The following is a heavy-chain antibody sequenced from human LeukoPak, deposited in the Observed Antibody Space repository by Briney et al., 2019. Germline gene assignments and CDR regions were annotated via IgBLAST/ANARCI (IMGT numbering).Heavy chain of an antibody. CDR3: AREGPWSTTMVRGHDAFDI. V-gene: IGHV1-46*01. CDR2: INPSGGST. D-gene: IGHD3-10*01. CDR1: GYTFTSYY. J-gene: IGHJ3*02. Sequence: GASVKVSCKASGYTFTSYYMHWVRQAPGQGLEWMGIINPSGGSTSYAQKFQGRVTMTRDTSTSTVYMELSSLRSEDTAVYYCAREGPWSTTMVRGHDAFDIWGQGTMVTVSS.